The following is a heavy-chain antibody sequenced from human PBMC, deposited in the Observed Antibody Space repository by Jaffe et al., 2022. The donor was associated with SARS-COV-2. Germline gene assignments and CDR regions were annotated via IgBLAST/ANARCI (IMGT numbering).Heavy chain of an antibody. Sequence: QVQLVESGGGVVQPGRSLRLSCAASGFTFSGYAMHWVRQAPGKGLEWVAVISYDGTNKYYADSVKGRFTISRDSSKNTLYLQMNSLSAEDTAVYYCVREAVLLWFGKSRPYYYYYYMDVWGKGTTVTVSS. CDR1: GFTFSGYA. CDR2: ISYDGTNK. J-gene: IGHJ6*03. D-gene: IGHD3-10*01. V-gene: IGHV3-30*04. CDR3: VREAVLLWFGKSRPYYYYYYMDV.